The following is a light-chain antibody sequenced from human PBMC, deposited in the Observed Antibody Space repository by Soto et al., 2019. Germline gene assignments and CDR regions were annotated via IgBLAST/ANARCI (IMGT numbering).Light chain of an antibody. CDR1: QSISIW. Sequence: DIQMTQSASTVSASVGDRVTITCRARQSISIWLAWYQQKPGKAPKLLIYDASILKSGVPSRFSGTGSGTEFTLTISSLQPEDFATYYCQQYNAYYSFGQGTKVDIK. CDR3: QQYNAYYS. CDR2: DAS. J-gene: IGKJ2*03. V-gene: IGKV1-5*01.